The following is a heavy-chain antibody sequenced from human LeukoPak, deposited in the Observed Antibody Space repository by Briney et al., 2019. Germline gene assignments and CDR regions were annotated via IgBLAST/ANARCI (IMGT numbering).Heavy chain of an antibody. D-gene: IGHD1-1*01. J-gene: IGHJ5*02. V-gene: IGHV4-34*01. Sequence: PSETLSLTCAVYGGSFSGYYWSWIRQPPGKGLEWIGEINHSGTTNYNPSLKSRVTISVDTSKNQFSLRLSSVTAADTAVYYCARDIANCWFYEWGQGTLVTVSS. CDR1: GGSFSGYY. CDR2: INHSGTT. CDR3: ARDIANCWFYE.